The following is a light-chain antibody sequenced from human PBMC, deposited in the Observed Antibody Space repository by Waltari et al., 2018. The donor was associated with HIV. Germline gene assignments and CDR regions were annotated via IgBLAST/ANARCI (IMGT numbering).Light chain of an antibody. CDR2: QVR. CDR1: SSDVGAYNY. J-gene: IGLJ1*01. V-gene: IGLV2-14*01. CDR3: TSQTDRGTFV. Sequence: QSALTQPASVSGSPGQSVTISCTGTSSDVGAYNYVSWSQQHPGKVPKLMIYQVRNRPSGMSDRFSGSKSGNTASLIISGLQAEDEADYYCTSQTDRGTFVFGPGTKVTVL.